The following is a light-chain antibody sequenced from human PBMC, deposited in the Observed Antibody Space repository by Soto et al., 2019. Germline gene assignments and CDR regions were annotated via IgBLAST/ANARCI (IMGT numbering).Light chain of an antibody. CDR3: QQYCSSGT. V-gene: IGKV3-20*01. J-gene: IGKJ1*01. CDR1: QSVSSNY. Sequence: EIVLTKSAGTLSLSPGERVTLSCRASQSVSSNYLAWYQQKPGQAPRLLIYGGSSRATGIPNRFSGSGSGTDFTLTISRLEPEDFAVYYCQQYCSSGTFGQGTKVDIK. CDR2: GGS.